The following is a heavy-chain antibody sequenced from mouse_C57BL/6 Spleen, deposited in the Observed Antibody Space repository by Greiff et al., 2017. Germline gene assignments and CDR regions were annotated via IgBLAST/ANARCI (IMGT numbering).Heavy chain of an antibody. J-gene: IGHJ2*01. CDR3: TRWGYDPYFDY. V-gene: IGHV1-15*01. CDR2: IDPETGGT. D-gene: IGHD2-2*01. Sequence: QVQLQQSGAELVRPGASVTLSCKQTPVHGLEWIGAIDPETGGTAYNQKFKGKAILTADKSSSTAYMELRSLTSEDSAVYYCTRWGYDPYFDYWGQGTTLTVSS.